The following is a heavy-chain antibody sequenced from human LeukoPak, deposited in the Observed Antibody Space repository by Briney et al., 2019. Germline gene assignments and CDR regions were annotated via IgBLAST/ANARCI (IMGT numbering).Heavy chain of an antibody. V-gene: IGHV4-4*02. D-gene: IGHD3-22*01. Sequence: PSETLSLTCTVSGDSINSLDLWSWVRHPLGKGLEWIGEMDLSGTTHSNPSVKSRVTISIDKSKNQFFLNLSSVTAADTAVYYCAGLVGRYSSGLYYYYFDYWGQGTLVTVSS. J-gene: IGHJ4*02. CDR2: MDLSGTT. CDR1: GDSINSLDL. CDR3: AGLVGRYSSGLYYYYFDY.